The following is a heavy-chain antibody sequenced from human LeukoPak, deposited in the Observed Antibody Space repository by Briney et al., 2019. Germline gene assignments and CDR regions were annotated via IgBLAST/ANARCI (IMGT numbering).Heavy chain of an antibody. CDR1: GGSISSSSYY. Sequence: SETLSLTCTVSGGSISSSSYYWGWIRQPPGKGLEWIGSIYYSGSTNYNPSLKSRVTISVDTSKNQFSLKLSFVTAADTAVYYCARKGGKLLWFGELRNWFDPWGQGTLVTVSS. V-gene: IGHV4-39*07. J-gene: IGHJ5*02. D-gene: IGHD3-10*01. CDR2: IYYSGST. CDR3: ARKGGKLLWFGELRNWFDP.